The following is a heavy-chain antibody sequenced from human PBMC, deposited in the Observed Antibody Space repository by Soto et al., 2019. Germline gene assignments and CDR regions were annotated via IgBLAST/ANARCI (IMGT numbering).Heavy chain of an antibody. Sequence: LRLSCAASGFIFSKYGMHWVRQAPGKGLEWVAVISYDGSNKYYAESVKGRFIISRDKSENTLYLQMNSLRAEDTALYYCAKDLGSGKPYYYYAMDVWGQGTTVTVSS. D-gene: IGHD3-10*01. CDR3: AKDLGSGKPYYYYAMDV. CDR2: ISYDGSNK. J-gene: IGHJ6*02. V-gene: IGHV3-30*18. CDR1: GFIFSKYG.